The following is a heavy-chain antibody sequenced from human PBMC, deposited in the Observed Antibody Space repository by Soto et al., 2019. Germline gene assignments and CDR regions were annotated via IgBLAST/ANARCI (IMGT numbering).Heavy chain of an antibody. V-gene: IGHV3-33*01. CDR2: IWYDGSNK. D-gene: IGHD1-26*01. Sequence: GESLKICCAASGFTFSSYGMHWVRQAPGKGLEWVAVIWYDGSNKYYADSVKGRFTISRDNSKNTLYLQMNSLRAEDTAVYYCARVVGWELLYFDYWGQGTLVTVPQ. J-gene: IGHJ4*02. CDR3: ARVVGWELLYFDY. CDR1: GFTFSSYG.